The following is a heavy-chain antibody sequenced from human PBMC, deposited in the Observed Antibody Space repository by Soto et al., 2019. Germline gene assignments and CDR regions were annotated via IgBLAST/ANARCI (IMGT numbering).Heavy chain of an antibody. D-gene: IGHD6-13*01. Sequence: QVQLVQSGAEVKKPGASVKVSCKASGYTFTSYGITWGRQAPGQGLEWMGWVSAYNGNTNYAQKLQGRVTLTTDTAARTAYMEPRSLRSDDRAVYYCARDRRQQMLPPGGYYYDGMDVWGQGTTDTFSS. CDR3: ARDRRQQMLPPGGYYYDGMDV. J-gene: IGHJ6*02. CDR1: GYTFTSYG. V-gene: IGHV1-18*01. CDR2: VSAYNGNT.